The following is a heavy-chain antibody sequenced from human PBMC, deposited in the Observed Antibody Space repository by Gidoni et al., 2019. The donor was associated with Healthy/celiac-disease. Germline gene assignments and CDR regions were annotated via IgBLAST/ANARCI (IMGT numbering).Heavy chain of an antibody. CDR1: GYTFTSYG. CDR2: ISAYNGNT. CDR3: ARDRGVVVPAAAPRYYYYGMDV. D-gene: IGHD2-2*01. J-gene: IGHJ6*02. V-gene: IGHV1-18*01. Sequence: QVQLVQSGAEVKKPGASVKVSCKASGYTFTSYGISWVRQAPGQGLEWMGWISAYNGNTNYAQQLHGRVTITTDTSTSTAYMELRSLRSDDTAVYYCARDRGVVVPAAAPRYYYYGMDVWGQGTTVTVSS.